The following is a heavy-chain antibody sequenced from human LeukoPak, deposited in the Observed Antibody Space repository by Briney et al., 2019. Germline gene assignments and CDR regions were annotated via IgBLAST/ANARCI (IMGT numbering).Heavy chain of an antibody. D-gene: IGHD3-10*01. J-gene: IGHJ4*02. V-gene: IGHV3-23*01. CDR1: GFIFSNYG. CDR3: ARESGSGSF. CDR2: ISASGSAT. Sequence: QPGGSLRLSCAASGFIFSNYGMNWVRQAPGKGLEWVAAISASGSATSYADSVRGRFTISRDNSNNTLYLQMSSLRAEDTAVYYCARESGSGSFWGQGTLVTVSS.